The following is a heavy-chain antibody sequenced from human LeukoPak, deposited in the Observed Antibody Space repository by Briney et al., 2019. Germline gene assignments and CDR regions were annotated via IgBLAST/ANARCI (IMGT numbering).Heavy chain of an antibody. J-gene: IGHJ4*02. CDR1: RFSFSNYW. D-gene: IGHD3-10*01. Sequence: QPGGSLRLSCAASRFSFSNYWMHCVRQAPGKGLVWVSRVKSDGSNPSYADSVKGRFTISRDNAENMLYLQMNTLGAEDTAVYYCASDIVSGSGSLDYWGQGTLVTVSS. V-gene: IGHV3-74*01. CDR3: ASDIVSGSGSLDY. CDR2: VKSDGSNP.